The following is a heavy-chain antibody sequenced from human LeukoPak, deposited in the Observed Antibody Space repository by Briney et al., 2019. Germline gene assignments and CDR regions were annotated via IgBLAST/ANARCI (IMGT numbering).Heavy chain of an antibody. CDR2: INPNSGGT. CDR1: GYTFTGYY. D-gene: IGHD4-17*01. J-gene: IGHJ4*02. CDR3: ARDAIEHYYGDFYTPLDY. V-gene: IGHV1-2*02. Sequence: GASVKVSCKASGYTFTGYYMHWVRQAPGQGLEWMGWINPNSGGTNYAQKFQGRVTMTRDTSISTAYMELSRLRSDDTAVYYCARDAIEHYYGDFYTPLDYWGQGTLVTVSS.